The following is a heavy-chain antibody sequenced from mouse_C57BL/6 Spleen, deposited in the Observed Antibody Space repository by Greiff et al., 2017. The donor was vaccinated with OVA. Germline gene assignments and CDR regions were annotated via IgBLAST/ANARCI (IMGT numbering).Heavy chain of an antibody. CDR2: IDPSDSYT. CDR1: GYTFTSYW. CDR3: ARLGTGYYCDY. Sequence: QVQLQQPGAELVMPGASVKLSCKASGYTFTSYWMHWVKQRPGQGLEWIGEIDPSDSYTNYNQKFKGKSTLTVDKSSSTAYMQLSSLTSEDSAVYYCARLGTGYYCDYWGQGTTLTVSS. D-gene: IGHD3-3*01. J-gene: IGHJ2*01. V-gene: IGHV1-69*01.